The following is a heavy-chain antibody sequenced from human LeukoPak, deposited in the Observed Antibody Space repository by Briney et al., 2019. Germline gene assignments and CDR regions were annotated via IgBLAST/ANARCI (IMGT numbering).Heavy chain of an antibody. J-gene: IGHJ4*02. CDR1: GFTFSSYW. D-gene: IGHD3-3*01. V-gene: IGHV3-7*04. CDR2: IKQDGSEK. Sequence: GSLRLSCAASGFTFSSYWLSWVRQAPGKGLVWWANIKQDGSEKYYVDSVRGRFTISRDNAKNSLYLQMNRLRAEDTAVYYCARAYYDFWGGYSYYFDYWGQGTLVTVSS. CDR3: ARAYYDFWGGYSYYFDY.